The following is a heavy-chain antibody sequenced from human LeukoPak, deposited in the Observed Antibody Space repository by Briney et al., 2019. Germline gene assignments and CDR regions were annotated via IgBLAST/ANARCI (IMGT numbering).Heavy chain of an antibody. V-gene: IGHV4-59*01. D-gene: IGHD4-17*01. CDR3: ARDRGYGDSWDFDL. J-gene: IGHJ2*01. Sequence: SGTLSLTCTVSGGSISSYYRSWIRQPPGKGLEWIGYIYYSGSTNYNPSLKSRVTISVDTSKNQFSLKLSSVTAADTAVYYCARDRGYGDSWDFDLWGRGTLVTVSS. CDR2: IYYSGST. CDR1: GGSISSYY.